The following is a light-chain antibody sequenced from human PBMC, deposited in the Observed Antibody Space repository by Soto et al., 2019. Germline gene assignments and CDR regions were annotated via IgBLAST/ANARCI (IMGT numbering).Light chain of an antibody. V-gene: IGLV2-14*01. CDR2: DVS. CDR1: SSDVGGYNY. Sequence: QSVLTQPASVSGSPGQSITISCTGTSSDVGGYNYVSWHQQHPGKAPKLMIYDVSNRPSGVSNRFSGSKSGNTASLTISGLQAEDEADYYCSSHTSSSTSYVFGTGTKVTGL. J-gene: IGLJ1*01. CDR3: SSHTSSSTSYV.